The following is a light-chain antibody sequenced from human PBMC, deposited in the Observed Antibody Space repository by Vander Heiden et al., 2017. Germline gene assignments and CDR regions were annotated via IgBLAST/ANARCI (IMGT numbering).Light chain of an antibody. CDR2: RDD. CDR1: RSDIGSKP. J-gene: IGLJ3*02. V-gene: IGLV1-44*01. CDR3: ATWDDSLNDWV. Sequence: QPVLTDPPSASGNSGQRVTTRCSGIRSDIGSKPVIWYQQFPGTAPKLLIYRDDQRPSGVPGRFSGSKSGSSASLAISGLQSEDEAEYYCATWDDSLNDWVFGGGTKLTVL.